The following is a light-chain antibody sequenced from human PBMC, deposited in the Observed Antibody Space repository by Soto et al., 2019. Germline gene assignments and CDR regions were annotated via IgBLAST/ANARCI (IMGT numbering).Light chain of an antibody. CDR1: QSVSSN. CDR2: GAS. J-gene: IGKJ1*01. V-gene: IGKV3-15*01. CDR3: QQYNNWPLS. Sequence: EIVMTQSPATLSVSPGERATLSCRASQSVSSNLAWYQQKPGQAPRLLIYGASTRATGIPARFSGSGSGTDFTLTISSLQSEDFAVYYCQQYNNWPLSLGQGTKVDIK.